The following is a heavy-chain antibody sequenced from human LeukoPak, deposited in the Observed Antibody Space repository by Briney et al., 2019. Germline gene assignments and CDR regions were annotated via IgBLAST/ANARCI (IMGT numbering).Heavy chain of an antibody. J-gene: IGHJ3*02. D-gene: IGHD3-9*01. CDR2: ISSSSSYI. Sequence: GGSLRLSCAASGFTFSSYSMNWVRQAPGKGLEWVSSISSSSSYIYYADSVKGRFTISRDNAKNTLYLQMNSLRAEDTAVYYCARGRGALRYFDWLPNDAFDIWGQGTMVTVSS. V-gene: IGHV3-21*01. CDR3: ARGRGALRYFDWLPNDAFDI. CDR1: GFTFSSYS.